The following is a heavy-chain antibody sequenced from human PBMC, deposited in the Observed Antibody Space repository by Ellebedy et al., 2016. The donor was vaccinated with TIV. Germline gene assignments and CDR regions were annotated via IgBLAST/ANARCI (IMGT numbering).Heavy chain of an antibody. CDR3: ARDQYSSPLFYHYNYYGMDV. J-gene: IGHJ6*02. D-gene: IGHD3-3*01. V-gene: IGHV1-18*01. CDR1: GYTFTSYG. Sequence: ASVKVSCKASGYTFTSYGISWVRQAPGQGLEWMGWISAYNGNTNYAQKLQGRVTMTTDTSTSTAYMELRSLRSDDTAVYYCARDQYSSPLFYHYNYYGMDVWGQGTTVTVSS. CDR2: ISAYNGNT.